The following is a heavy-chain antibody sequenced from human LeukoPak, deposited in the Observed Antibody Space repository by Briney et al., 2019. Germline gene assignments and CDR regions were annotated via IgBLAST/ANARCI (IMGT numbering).Heavy chain of an antibody. Sequence: SSETLSLTCTVPGGSISSYYWSWIRQPPGKGLEWIGYIYYSGSTNYNPSLKSRVTISVDTSKNQFSLKLSSVTAADTAVYYCARDIGYYYDSSGYYGRIFDYWGQGTLVTVSS. CDR3: ARDIGYYYDSSGYYGRIFDY. CDR1: GGSISSYY. V-gene: IGHV4-59*01. D-gene: IGHD3-22*01. CDR2: IYYSGST. J-gene: IGHJ4*02.